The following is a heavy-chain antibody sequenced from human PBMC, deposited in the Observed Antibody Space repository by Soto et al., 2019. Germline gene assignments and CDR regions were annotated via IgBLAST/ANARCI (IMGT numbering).Heavy chain of an antibody. D-gene: IGHD2-2*01. CDR1: GFSFSSYW. Sequence: VQLVESGGGLVQPGGSLRLSCAASGFSFSSYWMHWVRHAPGKGLVWVSRINSDGSSTTYADSVKGRFTISRDNAKNTLYLQMNSLTPGNTAVYDCAKGEPAATRYFQHWGQGTLVIVSS. V-gene: IGHV3-74*01. CDR3: AKGEPAATRYFQH. J-gene: IGHJ1*01. CDR2: INSDGSST.